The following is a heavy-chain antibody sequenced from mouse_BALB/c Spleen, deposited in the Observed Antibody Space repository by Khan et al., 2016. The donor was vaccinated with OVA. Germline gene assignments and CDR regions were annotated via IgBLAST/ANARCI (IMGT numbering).Heavy chain of an antibody. V-gene: IGHV3-2*02. J-gene: IGHJ4*01. CDR2: ISYSGST. Sequence: EVQLQESGPGLVKPSQSLSLTCTVTGYSITSNYAWSWIRQFPGNKLEWMGYISYSGSTSYNPSLKSRISVTRDTSENQFFLQLNSVTTEDTATXYCASQNYYGYALDYWGQGTSVTVSS. CDR1: GYSITSNYA. CDR3: ASQNYYGYALDY. D-gene: IGHD1-1*01.